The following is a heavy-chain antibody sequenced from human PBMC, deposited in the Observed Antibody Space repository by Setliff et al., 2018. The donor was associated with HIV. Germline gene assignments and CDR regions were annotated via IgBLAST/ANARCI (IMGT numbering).Heavy chain of an antibody. CDR2: IRSKTDGGTT. Sequence: PSETLSLTCAVSGYSISSGYYWGWIRQPPGKGLEWVGRIRSKTDGGTTDYAAPVKGRFSISRDDSKNTLDLQMNSLKIEDTAVYYCTTDRWSHFYDSSGYYYYYWGQGTLVTVSS. CDR1: GYSISSGYY. CDR3: TTDRWSHFYDSSGYYYYY. J-gene: IGHJ4*02. D-gene: IGHD3-22*01. V-gene: IGHV3-15*01.